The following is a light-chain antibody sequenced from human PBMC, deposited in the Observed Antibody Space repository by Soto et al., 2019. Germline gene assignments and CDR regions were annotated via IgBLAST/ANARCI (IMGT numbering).Light chain of an antibody. V-gene: IGLV2-14*01. Sequence: QSALTQPASVSGSPGQSITISCTGTSSDVGGYNYVSWYQQHPGKAPKLMMYDVSNRPSGVSNRFSGSKSGNTASLTISGLQAEDEADYYCSSYTSSSTLVFGRGTQLTLL. J-gene: IGLJ2*01. CDR3: SSYTSSSTLV. CDR2: DVS. CDR1: SSDVGGYNY.